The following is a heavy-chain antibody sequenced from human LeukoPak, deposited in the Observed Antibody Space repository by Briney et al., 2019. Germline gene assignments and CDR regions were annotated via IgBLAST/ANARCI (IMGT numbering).Heavy chain of an antibody. J-gene: IGHJ6*02. CDR1: GGTFSSYA. CDR3: ARDGRASIAARHHRPHGMDV. D-gene: IGHD6-6*01. CDR2: IIPIFGTA. V-gene: IGHV1-69*13. Sequence: SVKVSCMASGGTFSSYAISWVRQAPGQGLEWMGGIIPIFGTANYAQKFQGRVTITADESTSTAYMELSSLRSEDMAVYYCARDGRASIAARHHRPHGMDVWGQGTTVTVSS.